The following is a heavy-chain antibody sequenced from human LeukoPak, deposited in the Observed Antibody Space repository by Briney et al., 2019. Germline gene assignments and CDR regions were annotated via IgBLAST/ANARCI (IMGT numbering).Heavy chain of an antibody. CDR3: ASGANYFDY. CDR1: GGSISSGSYY. CDR2: IYTTGST. Sequence: SETLSLTCTVSGGSISSGSYYWSWIRQPAGKGLEWIGRIYTTGSTNYNPSLKSRVTISVDTSKNQFSLKVSSVTAADTAVYYCASGANYFDYWGQGTLVTVSS. J-gene: IGHJ4*02. V-gene: IGHV4-61*02. D-gene: IGHD4/OR15-4a*01.